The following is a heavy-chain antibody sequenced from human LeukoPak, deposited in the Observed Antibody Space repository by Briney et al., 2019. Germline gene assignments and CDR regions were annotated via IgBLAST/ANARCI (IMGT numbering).Heavy chain of an antibody. CDR1: GFSFRSYA. CDR2: ISGLGDTT. D-gene: IGHD6-13*01. V-gene: IGHV3-23*01. CDR3: AKRGIAAAASFDY. J-gene: IGHJ4*02. Sequence: GGSLRLSCAASGFSFRSYAMSWVRQAPGKGLEWVSSISGLGDTTYYADSVKGRFTISRDNSKNTLYLQMNSLRADDTAVYYCAKRGIAAAASFDYWGQGTLVSVSS.